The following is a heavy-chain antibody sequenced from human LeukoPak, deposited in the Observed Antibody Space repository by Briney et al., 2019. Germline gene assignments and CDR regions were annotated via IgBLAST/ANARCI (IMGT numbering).Heavy chain of an antibody. V-gene: IGHV3-30-3*01. CDR1: GFTSSSYA. CDR2: ISYDGSNK. J-gene: IGHJ4*02. Sequence: PGGSLRLSCAASGFTSSSYAMHWVRQAPGKGLEWVAVISYDGSNKYYADSVKGRFTISRDNSKNTLYLQMNSLRAEDTAVYYCARDSGVLYYDFWSGNFDYWGQGTLVTVSS. CDR3: ARDSGVLYYDFWSGNFDY. D-gene: IGHD3-3*01.